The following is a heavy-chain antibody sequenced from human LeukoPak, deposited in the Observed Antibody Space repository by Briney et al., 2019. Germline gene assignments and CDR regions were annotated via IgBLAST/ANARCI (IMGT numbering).Heavy chain of an antibody. Sequence: PGGSLRLSCAASGFTFSSYWMHWVRQTPGKGLVWVSRIKSDGSTIYADSVTGRFTISRDNSKNTLYLQMNSLRAEDTAIYYCARRAGEYSHPYDYWGQGTLVTVSS. V-gene: IGHV3-74*01. D-gene: IGHD2-15*01. CDR3: ARRAGEYSHPYDY. CDR1: GFTFSSYW. CDR2: IKSDGST. J-gene: IGHJ4*02.